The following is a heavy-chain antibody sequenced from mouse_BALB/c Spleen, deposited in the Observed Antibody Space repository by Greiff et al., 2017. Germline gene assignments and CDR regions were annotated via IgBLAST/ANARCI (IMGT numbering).Heavy chain of an antibody. CDR3: ARTTALYAMDY. J-gene: IGHJ4*01. CDR2: INPGSSTI. D-gene: IGHD1-2*01. CDR1: GFDFSRYW. Sequence: EVQLVESGGGLVQPGGSLNLSCAASGFDFSRYWMSWARQAPGKGQEWIGEINPGSSTINYTPSLKDKFIISRDNAKNTLYLQMSKVRSEDTALYYCARTTALYAMDYWGQGTSVTVSS. V-gene: IGHV4-2*02.